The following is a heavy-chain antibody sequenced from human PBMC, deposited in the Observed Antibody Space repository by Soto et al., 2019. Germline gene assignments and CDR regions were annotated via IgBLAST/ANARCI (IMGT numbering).Heavy chain of an antibody. CDR2: VSKSDYT. D-gene: IGHD2-2*01. Sequence: GGSLRLSCVVSGFTFNTYGINWVRQAPGKGLEWVSTVSKSDYTYDSDSVKGRFTTSRDNDKNSVSLQMNTLRAEDTAVYYCAREDSIIMPAVSDFWGQGTLVTVSS. J-gene: IGHJ4*02. V-gene: IGHV3-21*01. CDR1: GFTFNTYG. CDR3: AREDSIIMPAVSDF.